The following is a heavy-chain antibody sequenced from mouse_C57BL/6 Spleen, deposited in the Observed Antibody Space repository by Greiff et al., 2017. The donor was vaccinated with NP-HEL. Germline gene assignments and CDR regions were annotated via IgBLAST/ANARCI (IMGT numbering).Heavy chain of an antibody. CDR1: GYTFTSYW. V-gene: IGHV1-69*01. CDR2: IDPSDSNT. CDR3: AKSLRVRSD. D-gene: IGHD3-2*02. J-gene: IGHJ2*01. Sequence: QVQLQQPGAELVMPGASVKLSCKASGYTFTSYWMHWVKQRPGQGLEWIGEIDPSDSNTNYNQKFKGKSTLTVDKSSSTAYMQLSSLTAEDSAVYYCAKSLRVRSDWGKGTTLTVSS.